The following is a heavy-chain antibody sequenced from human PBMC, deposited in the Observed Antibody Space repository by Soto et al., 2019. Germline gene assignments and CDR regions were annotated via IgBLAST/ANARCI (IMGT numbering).Heavy chain of an antibody. V-gene: IGHV3-23*01. CDR2: FSGTGGYT. CDR3: ARGQRALITYGPFDP. D-gene: IGHD4-17*01. Sequence: WGSLRLSCAASGLTLSSYAMSWVRQAPGNGLEWVSTFSGTGGYTYYADSVKVRFTISRDDSKNTLFLHMNSLRAADTAVYYCARGQRALITYGPFDPWGQGTLVTVSS. CDR1: GLTLSSYA. J-gene: IGHJ5*02.